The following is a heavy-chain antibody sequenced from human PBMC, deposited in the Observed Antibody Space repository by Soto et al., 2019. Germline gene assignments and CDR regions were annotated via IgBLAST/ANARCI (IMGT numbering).Heavy chain of an antibody. CDR1: GYSFISYW. CDR2: IYPGASAT. Sequence: GESLKISCKGSGYSFISYWIGWVRQMPGKGLEWIGIIYPGASATRYSPSFQGQVTISADKSISTAYLQWSSLKASDTAMYYCARRLLGDCSGGICYYNWFDPWGQGALVTVS. V-gene: IGHV5-51*01. CDR3: ARRLLGDCSGGICYYNWFDP. D-gene: IGHD2-15*01. J-gene: IGHJ5*02.